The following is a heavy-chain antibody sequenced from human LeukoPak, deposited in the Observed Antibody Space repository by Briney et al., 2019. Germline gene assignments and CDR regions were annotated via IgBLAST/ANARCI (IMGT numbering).Heavy chain of an antibody. J-gene: IGHJ4*02. CDR2: IYHSGST. CDR1: GYSISSGYY. Sequence: SETLSLTCTVSGYSISSGYYWGWIRQPPGKGLEWIGSIYHSGSTYYNPSLKSRVTISVDTSKNQFSLKLSSVTAADTAVYYCARGSLRYFDRNYYFDYWGQGTLVTVSS. CDR3: ARGSLRYFDRNYYFDY. V-gene: IGHV4-38-2*02. D-gene: IGHD3-9*01.